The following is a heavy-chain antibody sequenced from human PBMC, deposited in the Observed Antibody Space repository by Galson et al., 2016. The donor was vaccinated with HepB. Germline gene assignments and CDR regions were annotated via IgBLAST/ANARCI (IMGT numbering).Heavy chain of an antibody. D-gene: IGHD3-10*01. Sequence: QSGAEVKKPGESLKISCKGSGYTFTYFWIAWVRQMPGKGLEWMGIIYPDDSDIRYSPSFQGQVTISVDKSISTAYLEWSSLQASDTAMYYCARRGSCTPMDVWGQGTTVTVSS. V-gene: IGHV5-51*03. CDR1: GYTFTYFW. CDR3: ARRGSCTPMDV. J-gene: IGHJ6*02. CDR2: IYPDDSDI.